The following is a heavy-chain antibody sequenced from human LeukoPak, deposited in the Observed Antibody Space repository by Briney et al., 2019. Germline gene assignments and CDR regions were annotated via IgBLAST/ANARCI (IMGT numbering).Heavy chain of an antibody. J-gene: IGHJ4*02. D-gene: IGHD1-26*01. CDR1: GFTVSSNY. CDR2: IYSGGST. V-gene: IGHV3-66*01. CDR3: ARDLPPRSYGGHGY. Sequence: GGSLRLSCAASGFTVSSNYMSWVRQAPGKGLEWVSVIYSGGSTYYADSVKGRFTISRDNSKNTLYLQMNSLRAEDTAVYYCARDLPPRSYGGHGYWGQGTLVTVSS.